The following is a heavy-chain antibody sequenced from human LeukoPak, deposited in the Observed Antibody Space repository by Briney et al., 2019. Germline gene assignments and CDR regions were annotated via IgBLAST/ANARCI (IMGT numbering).Heavy chain of an antibody. CDR2: ISYDGSNK. CDR3: AKAQTWIHLWQLDY. J-gene: IGHJ4*02. Sequence: GSLRLSCAASGFTFSTYGMHWVRQAPGKGLEWVAVISYDGSNKYYADSVKGRFTISRDIPKNTLYLQMNSLRAEDTAVYYCAKAQTWIHLWQLDYWGQGTLVTVSS. D-gene: IGHD5-18*01. V-gene: IGHV3-30*18. CDR1: GFTFSTYG.